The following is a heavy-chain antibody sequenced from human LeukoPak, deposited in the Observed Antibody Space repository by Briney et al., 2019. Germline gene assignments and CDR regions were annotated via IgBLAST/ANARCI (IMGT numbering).Heavy chain of an antibody. V-gene: IGHV3-48*04. J-gene: IGHJ6*03. CDR2: ISSSSSTI. D-gene: IGHD3-3*01. Sequence: GGSLRLSCAASGFTFSSYSMTWVRQAPGKGLEWVSYISSSSSTIYYADSVKGRFTISRDNAKNSLYLQMNSLRAEDTAVYYCARDHSYDFWSGYYYYYMDVWGRGTTVTVSS. CDR3: ARDHSYDFWSGYYYYYMDV. CDR1: GFTFSSYS.